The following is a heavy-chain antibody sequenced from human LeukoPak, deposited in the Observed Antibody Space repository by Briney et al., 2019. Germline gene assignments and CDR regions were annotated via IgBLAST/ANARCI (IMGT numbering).Heavy chain of an antibody. J-gene: IGHJ5*02. CDR2: INAGGSST. D-gene: IGHD1-1*01. CDR3: VRDQGTWEYNH. CDR1: GFIFSNYE. Sequence: GGSLRLSCAASGFIFSNYEMNWVRPAPGKGLEWVSYINAGGSSTYYAVSVKGRFTISRDNAKNSLYRQMNTLRADDTAVYYCVRDQGTWEYNHWGQGTLVTVSS. V-gene: IGHV3-48*03.